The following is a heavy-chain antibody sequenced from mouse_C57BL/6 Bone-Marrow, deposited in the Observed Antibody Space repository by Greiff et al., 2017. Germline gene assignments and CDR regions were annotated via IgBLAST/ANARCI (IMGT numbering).Heavy chain of an antibody. CDR3: ARDLYGNYGGYFYYAMDY. J-gene: IGHJ4*01. Sequence: VQLVESGPELVKPGASVKISCKASGYTFTDYYINWVKQRPGQGLEWIGWIFPGSGSTYYNEKFKGKATLTVDKSSSTAYMLLSSLTSEDSAVYFCARDLYGNYGGYFYYAMDYWGQGTSVTVSS. D-gene: IGHD2-10*02. CDR1: GYTFTDYY. CDR2: IFPGSGST. V-gene: IGHV1-75*01.